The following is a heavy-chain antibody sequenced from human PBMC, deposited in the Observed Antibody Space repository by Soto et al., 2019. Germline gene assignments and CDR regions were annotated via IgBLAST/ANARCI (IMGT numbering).Heavy chain of an antibody. V-gene: IGHV4-4*07. J-gene: IGHJ4*02. CDR2: VFSSVSA. CDR3: ARDGMTTGET. CDR1: GVSVRSYT. D-gene: IGHD2-8*02. Sequence: SETLSLTFIVSGVSVRSYTWSWVRQHANKGLEWIGRVFSSVSATYNPSLKSRVSISMDTPENRISLKLDSVTAADAGVYFCARDGMTTGETWGPGTLVTVSS.